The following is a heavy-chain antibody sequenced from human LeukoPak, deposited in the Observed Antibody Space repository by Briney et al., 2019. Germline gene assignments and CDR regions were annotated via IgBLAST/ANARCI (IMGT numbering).Heavy chain of an antibody. V-gene: IGHV3-23*01. Sequence: GGSLRLSCAASGFTFSSYAMSWVRQAPGKGLEWVSAISGSGSSTYYADSVKGRFTISRDNSKNTLYLQMNSLRAEDTAVYYCAKVSGYSSRRYDAFDIWGQGTMVTVSS. CDR1: GFTFSSYA. J-gene: IGHJ3*02. CDR3: AKVSGYSSRRYDAFDI. D-gene: IGHD6-13*01. CDR2: ISGSGSST.